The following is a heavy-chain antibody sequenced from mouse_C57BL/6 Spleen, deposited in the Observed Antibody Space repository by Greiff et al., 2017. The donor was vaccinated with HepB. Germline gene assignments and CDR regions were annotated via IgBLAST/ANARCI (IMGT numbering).Heavy chain of an antibody. D-gene: IGHD2-4*01. Sequence: EVQLVESGGGLVKPGGSLKLSCAASGFTFSSYAMSWVRQTPEKRLEWVATISDGGSYTYYPDNVKGRFTISRDNAKNNLYLQMSHLKSEDTAMYYCASYYDYDYAMDYWGQGTSVTVSS. CDR2: ISDGGSYT. CDR1: GFTFSSYA. V-gene: IGHV5-4*01. J-gene: IGHJ4*01. CDR3: ASYYDYDYAMDY.